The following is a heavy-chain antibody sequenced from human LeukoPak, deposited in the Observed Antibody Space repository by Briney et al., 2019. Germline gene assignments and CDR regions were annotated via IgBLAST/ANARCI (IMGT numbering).Heavy chain of an antibody. V-gene: IGHV1-18*01. CDR1: GYTFTSYG. CDR2: ISAYNGNT. Sequence: ASVKVSCKASGYTFTSYGISWVRQAPGQGLEVMGWISAYNGNTKYAQKPQGRVTMTTDTSPSTAYMELRSLRSDDTAVYYCARDLTPNIVGATPFDYWGQGTLVTVSS. J-gene: IGHJ4*02. D-gene: IGHD1-26*01. CDR3: ARDLTPNIVGATPFDY.